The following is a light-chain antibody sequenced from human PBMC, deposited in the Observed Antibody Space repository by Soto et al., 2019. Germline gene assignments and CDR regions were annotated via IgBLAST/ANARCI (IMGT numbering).Light chain of an antibody. CDR1: QSISSW. V-gene: IGKV1-5*03. CDR2: KAS. J-gene: IGKJ1*01. CDR3: QQYNSLPT. Sequence: DIQMTQSPSTLSASVGDRVTITCRASQSISSWLAWYQQKPGKAPKLLIYKASSLESGVPSRFSGSGSGTEFTLTISSLQPEDFATYYCQQYNSLPTFGQGTKVEIK.